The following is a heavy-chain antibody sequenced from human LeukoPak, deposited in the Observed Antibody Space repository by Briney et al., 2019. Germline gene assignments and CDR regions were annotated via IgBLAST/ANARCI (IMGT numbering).Heavy chain of an antibody. V-gene: IGHV3-48*02. CDR3: ATRSSGWYERASYYYHYMDV. CDR1: GFTFSTYS. D-gene: IGHD6-19*01. CDR2: ISSSSSTI. Sequence: PGGSLRLSCAASGFTFSTYSMNWVRQAPGKGLEWVSYISSSSSTIYCADSVKGRFTISRDNAKNALYLQMNSLRDEDTAVYYCATRSSGWYERASYYYHYMDVWGKGTTVTVSS. J-gene: IGHJ6*03.